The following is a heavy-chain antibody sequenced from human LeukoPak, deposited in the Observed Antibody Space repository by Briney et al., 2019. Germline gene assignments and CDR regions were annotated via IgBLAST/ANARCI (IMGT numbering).Heavy chain of an antibody. CDR2: MNPNSGNT. CDR1: GYTFTSYD. V-gene: IGHV1-8*01. J-gene: IGHJ4*02. D-gene: IGHD5-12*01. CDR3: ARGFELNKLGVATNFDY. Sequence: ASVKVFCKASGYTFTSYDINWVRQATGQGLEWMGWMNPNSGNTGYAQKFQGRVTMTRNTSISTAYMELSSLRSEDTAVYYCARGFELNKLGVATNFDYWGQGTLVTVSS.